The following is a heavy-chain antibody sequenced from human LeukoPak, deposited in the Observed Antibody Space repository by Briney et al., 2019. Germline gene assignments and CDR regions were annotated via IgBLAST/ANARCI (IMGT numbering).Heavy chain of an antibody. CDR3: ARQGAAGKYYYYYMDV. Sequence: GESLKISCQGSGYNFPIYWIGWVRRMPGQGREWMGIIYPDDSNTIYGPSFQGQVTISADKSINTAYLEWSSLKASDTAIYYCARQGAAGKYYYYYMDVWGKGTTVTVSS. CDR2: IYPDDSNT. V-gene: IGHV5-51*01. D-gene: IGHD6-13*01. CDR1: GYNFPIYW. J-gene: IGHJ6*03.